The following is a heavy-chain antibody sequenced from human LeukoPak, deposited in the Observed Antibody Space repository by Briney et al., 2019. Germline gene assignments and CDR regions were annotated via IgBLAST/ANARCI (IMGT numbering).Heavy chain of an antibody. J-gene: IGHJ4*02. V-gene: IGHV1-46*01. Sequence: ASVTVSCTASGYIFTSYYMHWVRQAPGQGLEWMGMINPSGGRTSYPQKFQGRVTMTRDTSTSIVYMELSSLKSEDTAVYYCARLYYYDSSGYYLIDYWGQGTLVTVSS. CDR3: ARLYYYDSSGYYLIDY. D-gene: IGHD3-22*01. CDR1: GYIFTSYY. CDR2: INPSGGRT.